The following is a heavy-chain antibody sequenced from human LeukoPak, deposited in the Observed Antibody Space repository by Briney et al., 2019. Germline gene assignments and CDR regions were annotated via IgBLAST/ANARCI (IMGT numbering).Heavy chain of an antibody. D-gene: IGHD5-12*01. V-gene: IGHV3-23*01. CDR3: AKEEGDIV. CDR1: GFTFSSYA. Sequence: GGSLTLSCAASGFTFSSYAMSWVRQAPGKGLEWVSDISGSGGSTYYAYSVKGRFTISRDNSKNTLYLQINSPRAEDTAVYYCAKEEGDIVWGQGTLVTVSS. J-gene: IGHJ4*02. CDR2: ISGSGGST.